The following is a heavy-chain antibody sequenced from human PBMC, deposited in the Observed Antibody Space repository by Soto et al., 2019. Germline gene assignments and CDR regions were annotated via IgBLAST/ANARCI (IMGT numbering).Heavy chain of an antibody. CDR3: ARGNPFNYAGFDV. D-gene: IGHD3-16*01. CDR1: GYTFSDFD. J-gene: IGHJ6*02. V-gene: IGHV1-8*01. Sequence: ASVKVSCKASGYTFSDFDINWLRQAARQGPEWMGWMNAKSGDTFSAQRLQGKFNMTWDTSLSTAYMEVGSLTSDDAAIYYCARGNPFNYAGFDVWGQGTTVTVS. CDR2: MNAKSGDT.